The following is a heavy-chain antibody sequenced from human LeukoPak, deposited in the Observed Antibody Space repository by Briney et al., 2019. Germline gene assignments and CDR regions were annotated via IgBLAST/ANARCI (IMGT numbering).Heavy chain of an antibody. CDR1: GGSISSGGYS. J-gene: IGHJ6*02. D-gene: IGHD3-3*01. V-gene: IGHV4-30-2*01. Sequence: PSETLSLTCAVSGGSISSGGYSWSWIRQPPGKGLEWIVYIYHSGSTYYNPSLKSRVTISVDTSKNQFSLKLSSVTAADTAVYYCARGNYDFWSGYYSPCGMDVWGQGTTVTVSS. CDR3: ARGNYDFWSGYYSPCGMDV. CDR2: IYHSGST.